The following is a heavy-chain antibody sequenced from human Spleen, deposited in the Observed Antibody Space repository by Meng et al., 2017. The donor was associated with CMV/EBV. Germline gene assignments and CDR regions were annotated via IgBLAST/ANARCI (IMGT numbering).Heavy chain of an antibody. J-gene: IGHJ4*02. Sequence: GQHGGSGGGVVQPGGSLRLSCAASGFTLSSYGMHWVRQAPGKGLEWVAFIRSDGSNKYYADSVKGRFTISRDNYKNTLYLQMNSLRAEDTAVYYCESIFGVVIYWGQGTLVTVSS. CDR3: ESIFGVVIY. CDR2: IRSDGSNK. D-gene: IGHD3-3*01. V-gene: IGHV3-30*02. CDR1: GFTLSSYG.